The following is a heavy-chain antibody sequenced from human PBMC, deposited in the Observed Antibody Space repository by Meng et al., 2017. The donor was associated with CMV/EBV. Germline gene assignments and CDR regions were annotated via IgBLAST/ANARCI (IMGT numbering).Heavy chain of an antibody. V-gene: IGHV4-59*01. Sequence: SETLSLTCTVSGDSISSYYWAWIRQPPGKGLEWIGSIYYVGSANYGRSLSGRVTISMDTSKNQFSLKVSSVTAADTAVYYCARSPTYYYYGMDVWGQGTTVTVSS. CDR3: ARSPTYYYYGMDV. J-gene: IGHJ6*02. CDR1: GDSISSYY. CDR2: IYYVGSA. D-gene: IGHD4-11*01.